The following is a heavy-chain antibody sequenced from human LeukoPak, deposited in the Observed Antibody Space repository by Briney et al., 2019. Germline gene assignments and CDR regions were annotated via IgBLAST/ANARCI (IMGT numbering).Heavy chain of an antibody. CDR2: ISAYNGNT. CDR1: GYTFTSYG. J-gene: IGHJ6*02. CDR3: ARLDEYSSSSRYYGMDV. D-gene: IGHD6-6*01. Sequence: ASVKVSCKASGYTFTSYGISWVRQAPGQGLEWMGWISAYNGNTNYAQKFQGRVTITADESTSTAYMELSSLRSEDTAVYYCARLDEYSSSSRYYGMDVWGQGTTVTVSS. V-gene: IGHV1-18*01.